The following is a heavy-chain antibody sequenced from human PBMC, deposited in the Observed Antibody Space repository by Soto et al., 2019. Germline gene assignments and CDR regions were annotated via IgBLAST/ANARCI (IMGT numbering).Heavy chain of an antibody. J-gene: IGHJ6*02. V-gene: IGHV1-69*01. CDR2: IIPIFGTA. CDR3: ARGRTAMVTGYYYGMDV. D-gene: IGHD5-18*01. Sequence: QVQLVQSGAEVKKPGSSVKVSCKASGGTFSSYAISWVRQAPGQGLEWMGGIIPIFGTANYAQKFQGRVTSTADESTSTAYMELSSLRSEDTAVYDCARGRTAMVTGYYYGMDVWGQGTTVTVSS. CDR1: GGTFSSYA.